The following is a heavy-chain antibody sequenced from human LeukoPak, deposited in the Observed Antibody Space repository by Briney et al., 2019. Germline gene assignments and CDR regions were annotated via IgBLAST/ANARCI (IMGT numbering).Heavy chain of an antibody. CDR1: EFTFSDCG. Sequence: GRSLRLSCAASEFTFSDCGMHWVRQAPGKGLEWVALISNDGSHKYYADSAKGRFIISRDPSKNTLYLQMNSLRAEDTAVYYCARDRYCSGGSCYGDAFDLWGQGTMVTVSS. J-gene: IGHJ3*01. V-gene: IGHV3-30*03. CDR2: ISNDGSHK. CDR3: ARDRYCSGGSCYGDAFDL. D-gene: IGHD2-15*01.